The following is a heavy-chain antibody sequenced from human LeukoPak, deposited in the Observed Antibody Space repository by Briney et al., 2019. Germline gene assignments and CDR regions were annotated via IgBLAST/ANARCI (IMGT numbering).Heavy chain of an antibody. D-gene: IGHD6-19*01. V-gene: IGHV4-4*07. Sequence: SETLSLTCTVSGGSISSYYWSWIRQPAGKGLEWIGRIYTSGSTNYNPSFKSRVTMSVDTSKNQFSLKLSSVTAVDTAVYYCARVTRSFGYSSGWYESLVFDYWGQGTLVTVSP. CDR3: ARVTRSFGYSSGWYESLVFDY. CDR2: IYTSGST. CDR1: GGSISSYY. J-gene: IGHJ4*02.